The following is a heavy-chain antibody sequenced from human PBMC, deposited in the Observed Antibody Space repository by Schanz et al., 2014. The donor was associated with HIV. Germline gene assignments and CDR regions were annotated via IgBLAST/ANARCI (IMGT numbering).Heavy chain of an antibody. CDR1: GFMFSNHY. V-gene: IGHV3-33*08. D-gene: IGHD2-15*01. CDR2: IWYDGSNK. J-gene: IGHJ6*02. Sequence: VQLLESGGGLVQPGRSLRLSCAASGFMFSNHYMDWVRQAPGKGLEWVAVIWYDGSNKYYADSVKGRFTISRDNSKNTLYLQMNSLRAEDTAVYYCARRSTPGGYYGMDVWGQGTTVTVSS. CDR3: ARRSTPGGYYGMDV.